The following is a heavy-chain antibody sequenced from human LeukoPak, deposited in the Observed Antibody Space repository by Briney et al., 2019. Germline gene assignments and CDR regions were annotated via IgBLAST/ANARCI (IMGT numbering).Heavy chain of an antibody. Sequence: ASVKVSCKASGYIFTSYGISWVRQAPGQGLEWIGWISAYNGNTNYAQKLQGRVTMTTDTSTSTAYMELRSLRSDDTAVYYCARDRAVTTHSQERDFDYWGQGTLVTVSS. V-gene: IGHV1-18*01. D-gene: IGHD4-11*01. J-gene: IGHJ4*02. CDR2: ISAYNGNT. CDR3: ARDRAVTTHSQERDFDY. CDR1: GYIFTSYG.